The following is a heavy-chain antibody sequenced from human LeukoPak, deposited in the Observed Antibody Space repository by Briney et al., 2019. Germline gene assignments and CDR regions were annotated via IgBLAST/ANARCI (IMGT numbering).Heavy chain of an antibody. V-gene: IGHV3-74*01. J-gene: IGHJ6*02. CDR1: GFTFSTYW. CDR3: ARARRSLGYGMDV. CDR2: INTDGSDT. Sequence: GGSLRLSCAASGFTFSTYWMHWVRQAPGKGLVWVSRINTDGSDTSYADSVKGRFTISRDNAKNTLYLQMNSLTAEDTAIYYCARARRSLGYGMDVWGQGTTVTVSS. D-gene: IGHD3-3*01.